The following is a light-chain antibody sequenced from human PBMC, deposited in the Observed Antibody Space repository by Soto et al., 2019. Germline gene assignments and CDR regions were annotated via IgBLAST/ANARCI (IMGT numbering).Light chain of an antibody. CDR3: SSYTSSSTLGV. CDR1: SSDVGGYNY. V-gene: IGLV2-14*01. J-gene: IGLJ3*02. Sequence: QSVLTQPASVSGSPGQSITISCTGTSSDVGGYNYVSWYQQHPGKAPKLMIYDVSNRPSGVSNRFSGSKSGNTASLTISGLQAEDEGDYYCSSYTSSSTLGVFGGGTQLTVL. CDR2: DVS.